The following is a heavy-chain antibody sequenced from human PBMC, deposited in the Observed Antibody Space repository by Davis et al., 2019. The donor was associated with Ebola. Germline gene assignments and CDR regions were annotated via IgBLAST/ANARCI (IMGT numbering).Heavy chain of an antibody. J-gene: IGHJ5*02. CDR2: IYYSGTT. CDR1: GDSITNTNYY. CDR3: ARGNIAVVVASTGTYNWFDP. Sequence: PSETLSLTCTVSGDSITNTNYYWGWIRQPPGKGLEWIGNIYYSGTTYYNSSLKSRVTISIDTSKNQVSLKLNSVTAADTAVYYCARGNIAVVVASTGTYNWFDPWGQGTLVTVSS. D-gene: IGHD2-15*01. V-gene: IGHV4-39*01.